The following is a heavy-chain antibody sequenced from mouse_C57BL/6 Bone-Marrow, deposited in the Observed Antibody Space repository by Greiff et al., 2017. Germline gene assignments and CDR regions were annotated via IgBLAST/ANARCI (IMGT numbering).Heavy chain of an antibody. CDR2: INPNNGGT. V-gene: IGHV1-22*01. Sequence: EVQLQQSGPELVKPGASVKMSCKASGYTFTDYNMHWVKQSHGKSLEWIGYINPNNGGTSYNQKFKGKDTLTVNKSSSTAYMELRSLTSEDSAVYYWARSGSSGPWFAYWGQGTLVTVSA. CDR1: GYTFTDYN. J-gene: IGHJ3*01. D-gene: IGHD3-2*02. CDR3: ARSGSSGPWFAY.